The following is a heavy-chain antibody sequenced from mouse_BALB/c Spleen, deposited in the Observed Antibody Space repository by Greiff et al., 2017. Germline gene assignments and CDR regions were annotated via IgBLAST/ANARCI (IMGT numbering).Heavy chain of an antibody. J-gene: IGHJ2*01. V-gene: IGHV1-80*01. CDR1: GYAFSSYW. CDR2: IYPGDGDT. D-gene: IGHD1-1*01. CDR3: ARYYYGSSDDYFDY. Sequence: VKLMESGAELVRPGSSVKISCKASGYAFSSYWMNWVKQRPGQGLEWIGQIYPGDGDTNYNGKFKGKATLTADKSSSTAYMQLSSLTSEDSAVYFCARYYYGSSDDYFDYWGQGTTLTVSS.